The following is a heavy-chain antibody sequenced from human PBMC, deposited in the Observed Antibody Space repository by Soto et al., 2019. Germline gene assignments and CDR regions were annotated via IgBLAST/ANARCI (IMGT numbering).Heavy chain of an antibody. J-gene: IGHJ3*02. Sequence: QVQLQQRGAGLLKPSETLSLTCAVLGGSFSDYYWTWIRQPPGKGLEWIGEINHSGSTSYNPSLKSRLTLSVDTSTTEFSLNLSSLTAADTAAYHCVRGRAFMSRVAFDIWGQGTMVTVSS. D-gene: IGHD1-26*01. CDR2: INHSGST. CDR3: VRGRAFMSRVAFDI. CDR1: GGSFSDYY. V-gene: IGHV4-34*02.